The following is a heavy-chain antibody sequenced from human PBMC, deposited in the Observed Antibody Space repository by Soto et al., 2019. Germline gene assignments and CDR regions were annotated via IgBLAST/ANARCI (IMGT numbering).Heavy chain of an antibody. V-gene: IGHV4-39*01. CDR2: IYYSGST. D-gene: IGHD3-10*01. Sequence: QLQLQESGPGLVKPSETLSLTCTVSGGSISSSSYYWGWIRQPPGKGLEWIGSIYYSGSTYYNPSLKSRVTISVDTSKNQFSLKLSSVTAADTAVYYCAIVLERTLLWFGGQGPPFDLWGRGTLVTVSS. J-gene: IGHJ2*01. CDR3: AIVLERTLLWFGGQGPPFDL. CDR1: GGSISSSSYY.